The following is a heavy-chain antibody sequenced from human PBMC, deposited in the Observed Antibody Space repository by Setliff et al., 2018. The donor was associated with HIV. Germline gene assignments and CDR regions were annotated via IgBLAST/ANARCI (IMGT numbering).Heavy chain of an antibody. CDR3: VKDSYGSGSSPYFEY. Sequence: PGGSLRLSCAASGFTFNDFSMNWVRQAPGKGLEWVSSISGSGDDTYYADSVKGRFTISRDNFKNTLYLQMNSLRAEDTALYYCVKDSYGSGSSPYFEYWGQGILVTVAS. CDR2: ISGSGDDT. D-gene: IGHD3-10*01. V-gene: IGHV3-23*01. CDR1: GFTFNDFS. J-gene: IGHJ4*02.